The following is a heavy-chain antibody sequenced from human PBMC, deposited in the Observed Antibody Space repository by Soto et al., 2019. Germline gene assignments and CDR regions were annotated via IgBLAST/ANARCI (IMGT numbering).Heavy chain of an antibody. CDR1: GYTFTRYG. CDR3: AKNGQPAYYYYGLAV. D-gene: IGHD2-2*01. J-gene: IGHJ6*01. CDR2: ISGYNGDT. V-gene: IGHV1-18*01. Sequence: ASVKVSCKASGYTFTRYGISWVRQAPGQGLEWMGWISGYNGDTNYAQKFQGRVSMTIDTSTTTAYMELRSLTSDDTAVYYCAKNGQPAYYYYGLAVWGQGTKVTGSS.